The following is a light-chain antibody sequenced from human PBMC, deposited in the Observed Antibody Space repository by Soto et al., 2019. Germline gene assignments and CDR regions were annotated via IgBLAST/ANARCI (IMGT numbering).Light chain of an antibody. CDR1: QSVSSSD. V-gene: IGKV3-20*01. CDR2: GAS. CDR3: QQYGSTPLT. Sequence: VLTQSPGTLSLSPGERATLSCRASQSVSSSDLAGYQQKPGQAPRLLIYGASSRATGIPDRCSGSGSGADFTLSITRLEPEDVAVYFCQQYGSTPLTVGGGTKVDI. J-gene: IGKJ4*01.